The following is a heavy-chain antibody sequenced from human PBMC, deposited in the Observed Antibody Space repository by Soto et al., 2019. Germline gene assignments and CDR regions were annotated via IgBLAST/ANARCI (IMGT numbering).Heavy chain of an antibody. Sequence: ASVKVSCKVSGYTLTELSMHWVRQAPGKGLEWMGGFDPEDGETIYAQKFKGRVTMTEDTSTDTADMELSSLRSEDTPVYYCATGGAIVGVTTRYFDYWGQGTLVTVSS. CDR3: ATGGAIVGVTTRYFDY. CDR2: FDPEDGET. J-gene: IGHJ4*02. D-gene: IGHD3-22*01. V-gene: IGHV1-24*01. CDR1: GYTLTELS.